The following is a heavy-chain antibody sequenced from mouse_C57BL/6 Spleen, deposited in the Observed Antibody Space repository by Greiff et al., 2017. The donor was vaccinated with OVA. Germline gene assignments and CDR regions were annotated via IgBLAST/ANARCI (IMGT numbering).Heavy chain of an antibody. CDR2: IDPANGNT. J-gene: IGHJ1*03. Sequence: EVQLQQSVAELVRPGASVKLSCTASGFNFKNNYMHWVKQRPEQGLEWIGRIDPANGNTKYAPKFQGKATITADTSSNTAYLQLSSLTSEDTAIYYCARGSWYFDVWGTGTTVTVSS. CDR1: GFNFKNNY. CDR3: ARGSWYFDV. V-gene: IGHV14-3*01.